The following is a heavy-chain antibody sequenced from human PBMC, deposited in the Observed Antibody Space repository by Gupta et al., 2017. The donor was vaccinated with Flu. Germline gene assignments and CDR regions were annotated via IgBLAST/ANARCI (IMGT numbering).Heavy chain of an antibody. CDR3: TREYGSGWFASIDY. V-gene: IGHV3-49*03. Sequence: EVQLVESGGGLVQPGRSLRLPCTASGFTFGDYAMNWFRQAPGKGLEWVGFIRSKAYGGTTEYAASVKGRFTISRDDSKSLAYLQMDSLKTEDTAVYYCTREYGSGWFASIDYWGQGILVTVSS. CDR2: IRSKAYGGTT. D-gene: IGHD6-19*01. J-gene: IGHJ4*02. CDR1: GFTFGDYA.